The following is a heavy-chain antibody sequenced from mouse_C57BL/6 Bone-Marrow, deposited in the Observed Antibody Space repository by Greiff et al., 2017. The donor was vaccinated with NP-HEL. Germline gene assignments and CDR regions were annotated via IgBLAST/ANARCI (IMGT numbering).Heavy chain of an antibody. CDR2: IRDGGSYT. J-gene: IGHJ4*01. CDR3: ARCYYGSSSRPMDY. Sequence: EVKLVESGGGLVKPGGSLKLSCAASGFTFSSYAMSWVRQTPEQRLEWVATIRDGGSYTYYPDHVKGRFTISRDNAKNTLYLHMSHLKSEDTAMYYCARCYYGSSSRPMDYWGQGTAVTVSA. V-gene: IGHV5-4*03. CDR1: GFTFSSYA. D-gene: IGHD1-1*01.